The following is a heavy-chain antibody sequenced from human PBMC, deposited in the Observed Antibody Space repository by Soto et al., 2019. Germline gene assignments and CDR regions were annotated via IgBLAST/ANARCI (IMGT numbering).Heavy chain of an antibody. CDR2: IYSSGST. CDR1: GFTVSSNY. D-gene: IGHD1-7*01. CDR3: ARDRSDGTTWVNYFDY. J-gene: IGHJ4*02. V-gene: IGHV3-53*01. Sequence: GGSLRLSCAASGFTVSSNYMSWVRQAPGKGLEWVSVIYSSGSTYYADSVKGRFTISRDNSKNTLYLQMNSLRAEDTAVYYCARDRSDGTTWVNYFDYWGQGTLVTVSS.